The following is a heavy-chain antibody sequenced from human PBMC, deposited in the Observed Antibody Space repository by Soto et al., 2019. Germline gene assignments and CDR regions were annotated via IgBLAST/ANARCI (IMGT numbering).Heavy chain of an antibody. Sequence: GESLKISCQGFGYSFTIYWIGWVRQMPGKGLEWVGMIYPGDSETRYSPSFQGQVTMSVDKSISTAYLQWSSLKASDTAVYYCVRPEAGAVFGLVTPYYYGLDVWGQGTTVTVSS. CDR1: GYSFTIYW. J-gene: IGHJ6*02. CDR2: IYPGDSET. V-gene: IGHV5-51*01. CDR3: VRPEAGAVFGLVTPYYYGLDV. D-gene: IGHD3-3*01.